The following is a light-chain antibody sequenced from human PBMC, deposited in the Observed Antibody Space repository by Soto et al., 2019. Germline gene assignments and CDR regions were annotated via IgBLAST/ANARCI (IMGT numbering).Light chain of an antibody. CDR3: QQFDSPPLT. Sequence: DIQMTQSPSSLSASVGDRVTIICQASQDITNYLNWYQQKPGKAPKLPIHDSSNLETGVPSRFSGSGSGTYFSFTISSLQPEDIATYFCQQFDSPPLTFGQGTRLEIK. V-gene: IGKV1-33*01. CDR2: DSS. CDR1: QDITNY. J-gene: IGKJ5*01.